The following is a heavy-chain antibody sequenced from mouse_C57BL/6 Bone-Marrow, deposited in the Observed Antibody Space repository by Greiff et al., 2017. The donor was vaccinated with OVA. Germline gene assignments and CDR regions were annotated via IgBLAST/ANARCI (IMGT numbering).Heavy chain of an antibody. Sequence: QVQLQQPGAELVKPGASVKMSCKASGYTFTSYWITWVKQRPGQGLEWIGDIYPGSGSTNYNEKFKSKATLTVDTSSSTAYMQLSSLTSEDSAVYYCARSDYGNYEWFAYGGQGTLVTVSA. D-gene: IGHD2-1*01. CDR3: ARSDYGNYEWFAY. J-gene: IGHJ3*01. CDR2: IYPGSGST. CDR1: GYTFTSYW. V-gene: IGHV1-55*01.